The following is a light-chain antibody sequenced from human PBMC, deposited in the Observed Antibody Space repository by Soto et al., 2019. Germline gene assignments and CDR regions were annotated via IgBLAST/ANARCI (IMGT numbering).Light chain of an antibody. Sequence: DIQMTQSPSTLSASVGDRVTITGRASQSISSWLAWYQQKPGKAPNLLIYDASSLESGVPSRFSGSGSGTEFTLTISSLQPDDFATYYCQQYNSYSWTFGQGTK. V-gene: IGKV1-5*01. CDR1: QSISSW. CDR2: DAS. CDR3: QQYNSYSWT. J-gene: IGKJ1*01.